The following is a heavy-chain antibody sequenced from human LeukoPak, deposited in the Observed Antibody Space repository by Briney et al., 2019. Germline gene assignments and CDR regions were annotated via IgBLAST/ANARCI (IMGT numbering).Heavy chain of an antibody. CDR3: AKVAGYYDSSGSELDV. V-gene: IGHV3-30*18. CDR2: ISYDGSNK. CDR1: GFTFSSYG. Sequence: GRSLRLSCAASGFTFSSYGMHWVRQAPGKGLEWVAVISYDGSNKYYADSVKGRFTISRDNSKNTLYLQMNSLRAEDTAVYYCAKVAGYYDSSGSELDVWGKGTTVTVSS. J-gene: IGHJ6*04. D-gene: IGHD3-22*01.